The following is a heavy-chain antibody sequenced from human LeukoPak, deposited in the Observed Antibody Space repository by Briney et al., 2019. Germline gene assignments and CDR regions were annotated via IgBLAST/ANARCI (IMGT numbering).Heavy chain of an antibody. Sequence: GGSLRLSCAASGFTFSSYAMSWVRQAPGKGLEWVSAISGSDGSTYYADSVKGRFAISRDNAKNSLYLQMNSLRAEDTAVYYCARLRITMVRGVINIRRYYFDYWGQGTLVTVSS. CDR3: ARLRITMVRGVINIRRYYFDY. CDR2: ISGSDGST. J-gene: IGHJ4*02. CDR1: GFTFSSYA. D-gene: IGHD3-10*01. V-gene: IGHV3-23*01.